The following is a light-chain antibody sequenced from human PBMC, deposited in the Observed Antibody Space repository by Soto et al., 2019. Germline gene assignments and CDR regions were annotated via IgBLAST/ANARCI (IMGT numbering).Light chain of an antibody. CDR1: QSLLHSNGYNY. V-gene: IGKV2-28*01. J-gene: IGKJ1*01. Sequence: DIVMTQSPLSLPVTPGEPASISCRSSQSLLHSNGYNYLDWYLQKPGQSPQLLIYLGSNRASGVTDRFSGSGSGTAFTLKISRVEAEDVGVYYCMQALQTPATFGQGTKVEI. CDR3: MQALQTPAT. CDR2: LGS.